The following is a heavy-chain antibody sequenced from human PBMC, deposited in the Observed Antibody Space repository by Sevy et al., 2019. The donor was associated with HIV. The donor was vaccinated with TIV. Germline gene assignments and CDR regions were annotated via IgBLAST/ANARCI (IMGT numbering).Heavy chain of an antibody. CDR2: ISGSGDNT. Sequence: GGSLRLSCAASGFTFSTYAMNWVRQAPGKGLEWVSAISGSGDNTYYADSVKGRLTISRDNSKNTLDLQMNSLRAEDTAVYYCAKDLRWYCASTICYLFDYWGQGTLVTVSS. CDR1: GFTFSTYA. V-gene: IGHV3-23*01. D-gene: IGHD2-2*01. J-gene: IGHJ4*02. CDR3: AKDLRWYCASTICYLFDY.